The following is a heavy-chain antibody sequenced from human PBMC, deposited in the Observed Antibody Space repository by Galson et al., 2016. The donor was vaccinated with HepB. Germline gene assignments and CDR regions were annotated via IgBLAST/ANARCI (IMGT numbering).Heavy chain of an antibody. CDR2: ISNDGNNK. CDR3: AKDQMAARYYYYGMDV. V-gene: IGHV3-30*18. CDR1: GFYLNTYG. J-gene: IGHJ6*02. D-gene: IGHD2-8*01. Sequence: SLRLSCAASGFYLNTYGMHWVRQAPGKGLEWVALISNDGNNKYYADSVQGRFTISRDNPKNTLYLQMNSLKADDTAVYYCAKDQMAARYYYYGMDVWGQGTTVTVSS.